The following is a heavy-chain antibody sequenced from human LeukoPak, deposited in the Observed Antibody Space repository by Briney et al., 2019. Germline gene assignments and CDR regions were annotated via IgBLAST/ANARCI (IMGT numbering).Heavy chain of an antibody. J-gene: IGHJ5*02. V-gene: IGHV4-38-2*02. CDR3: ARGRTALISYYDYVWGSYRYTWFDP. CDR2: IYYSGST. CDR1: GYSISSGYY. D-gene: IGHD3-16*02. Sequence: SETLSLTCTVSGYSISSGYYWSWIRQPPGKGLEWIGYIYYSGSTYYNPSLKSRVTISVDTSKNQFSLKLSSVTAADTAVYYCARGRTALISYYDYVWGSYRYTWFDPWGQGTLVTVSS.